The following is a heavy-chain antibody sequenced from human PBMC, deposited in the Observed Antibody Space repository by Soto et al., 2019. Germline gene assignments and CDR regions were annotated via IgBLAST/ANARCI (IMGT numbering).Heavy chain of an antibody. Sequence: PGGSLRLSCAASGFTFSDYYMSWIRQAPGKGLEWVSYISSSGSTIYYADSVKGRFTISRDNAKNSLYLQMNSLRAEDTAVYYCARVSRATMVRGVIIPGGWFDPWGQGT. CDR2: ISSSGSTI. V-gene: IGHV3-11*01. CDR3: ARVSRATMVRGVIIPGGWFDP. J-gene: IGHJ5*02. D-gene: IGHD3-10*01. CDR1: GFTFSDYY.